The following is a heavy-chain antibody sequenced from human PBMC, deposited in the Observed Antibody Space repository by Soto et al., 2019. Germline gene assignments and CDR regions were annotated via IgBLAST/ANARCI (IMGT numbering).Heavy chain of an antibody. CDR2: ISYDGSKK. D-gene: IGHD3-22*01. V-gene: IGHV3-33*01. CDR3: ARDLSISYYERGGLDY. J-gene: IGHJ4*02. CDR1: GFTLSSYG. Sequence: QVQLVESGGGVVQPGTSLRLSCAASGFTLSSYGMHWVRQAPGKGLEWVAVISYDGSKKYYADSVKGRFTISRDKSKNTLYVQMDSMRAEDSAVYYWARDLSISYYERGGLDYWGQGTLVTVSS.